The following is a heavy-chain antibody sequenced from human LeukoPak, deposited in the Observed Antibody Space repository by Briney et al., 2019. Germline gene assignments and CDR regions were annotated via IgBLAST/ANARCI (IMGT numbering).Heavy chain of an antibody. CDR2: IQTNENT. Sequence: GGSLRLSCAASGFIVSSSYMSWVRQAPGKGLEWVSLIQTNENTYYADSVTGRFTISRDNSKDTLYLEMNSLRAEDTAVYYCARDSYSRDWGQGTLVTVSS. V-gene: IGHV3-53*01. CDR1: GFIVSSSY. CDR3: ARDSYSRD. D-gene: IGHD3-10*01. J-gene: IGHJ4*02.